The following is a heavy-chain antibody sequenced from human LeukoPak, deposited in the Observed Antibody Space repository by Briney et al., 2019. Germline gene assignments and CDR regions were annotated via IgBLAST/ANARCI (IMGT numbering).Heavy chain of an antibody. J-gene: IGHJ4*02. D-gene: IGHD5-12*01. CDR1: GFSFRSYA. Sequence: GGSLRLSCAASGFSFRSYAMSWVRQAPGKGLEWVSSISDDSGSIYYVDSVKGRFTISRDNSKNTLYLQMNSLRAEDTAVYYCARVVATSDWGTDYWGQGTLVTVSS. V-gene: IGHV3-23*01. CDR2: ISDDSGSI. CDR3: ARVVATSDWGTDY.